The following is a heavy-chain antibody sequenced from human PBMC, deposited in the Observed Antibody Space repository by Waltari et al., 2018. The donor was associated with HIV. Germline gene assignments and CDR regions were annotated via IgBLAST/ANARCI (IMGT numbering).Heavy chain of an antibody. V-gene: IGHV4-34*01. Sequence: QVQLQQWGAGLLKPSETLSLTCAVYGGSFSGYYWSWIRQPPGKGLEWIGEINHSGSTNYTPSLKSRVTISVDTSKNQFSLKLSSVTAADTAVYYCARFAYSSSWYPNWFDPWGQGTLVTVSS. CDR2: INHSGST. CDR3: ARFAYSSSWYPNWFDP. CDR1: GGSFSGYY. D-gene: IGHD6-13*01. J-gene: IGHJ5*02.